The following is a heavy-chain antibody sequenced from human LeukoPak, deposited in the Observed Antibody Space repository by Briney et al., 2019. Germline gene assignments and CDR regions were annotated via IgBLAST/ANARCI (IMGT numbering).Heavy chain of an antibody. J-gene: IGHJ4*02. D-gene: IGHD6-13*01. Sequence: PGGSLRLSCAASGFTFSSYAMSWVRQAPGRGLEWVSAISGSGGSTYYADSVKGRFTISRDNSKNTLYLQMNSLRAEDTAVYYCAKSGSGSWYPYYFDYWGQGTLVTVSS. CDR3: AKSGSGSWYPYYFDY. CDR1: GFTFSSYA. V-gene: IGHV3-23*01. CDR2: ISGSGGST.